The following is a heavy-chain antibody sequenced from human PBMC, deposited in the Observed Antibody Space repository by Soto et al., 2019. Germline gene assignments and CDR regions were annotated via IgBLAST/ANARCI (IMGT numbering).Heavy chain of an antibody. CDR2: IWYDGSNK. V-gene: IGHV3-33*01. Sequence: QVQLVESGGGVVQPGRSLRLSCAASGFTFSSYGMHWVRQAPGKGLEWVAVIWYDGSNKYYADSVKGRFTISRDNSKNTLYLQMNSLRAEDTAVYYCARDDCHGPVGATTGVDYWGQGTLVTVSS. D-gene: IGHD1-26*01. CDR3: ARDDCHGPVGATTGVDY. CDR1: GFTFSSYG. J-gene: IGHJ4*02.